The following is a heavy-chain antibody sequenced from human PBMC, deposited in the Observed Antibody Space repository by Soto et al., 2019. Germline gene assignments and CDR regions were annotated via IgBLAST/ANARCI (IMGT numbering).Heavy chain of an antibody. Sequence: SETLSLTCTVSGGSISSGGYYWSWIRQHPGKGLEWNGYIYYSGSTYYNQSIKSRVTISVDKSKNKLTMKLSTETTADTAVYYCARVFGFGGMDVWGQGTTVT. V-gene: IGHV4-31*03. J-gene: IGHJ6*02. CDR3: ARVFGFGGMDV. D-gene: IGHD3-10*01. CDR2: IYYSGST. CDR1: GGSISSGGYY.